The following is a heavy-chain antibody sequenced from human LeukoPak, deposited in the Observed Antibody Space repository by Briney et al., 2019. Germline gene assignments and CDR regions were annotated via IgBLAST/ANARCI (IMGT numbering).Heavy chain of an antibody. Sequence: ASVKVSCKASGYTFTSYYMHWVRQAPGQGLEWMGIINPSGGSTSYAQKFQGRVTMTRDTSTSTVYMELSSLRSEDTAVYYCARDSQKVFWDSNWFDPWGQGTLVTVSS. CDR2: INPSGGST. CDR1: GYTFTSYY. CDR3: ARDSQKVFWDSNWFDP. V-gene: IGHV1-46*01. D-gene: IGHD3/OR15-3a*01. J-gene: IGHJ5*02.